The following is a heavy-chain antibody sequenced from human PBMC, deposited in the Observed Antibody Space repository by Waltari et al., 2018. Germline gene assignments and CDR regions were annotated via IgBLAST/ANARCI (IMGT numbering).Heavy chain of an antibody. CDR3: ASEPFYAR. V-gene: IGHV1-8*02. CDR1: GYTFATYD. D-gene: IGHD2-2*01. Sequence: QVQLVQSGAEVKKPGASVRVSCTASGYTFATYDINWVRQAPGQGLEYMGWMNPTSGNTGYAQQFQGRLTFTGDTSISTAYMELSSLTSEDTAVYYCASEPFYARWGQGTLVTVSS. J-gene: IGHJ4*02. CDR2: MNPTSGNT.